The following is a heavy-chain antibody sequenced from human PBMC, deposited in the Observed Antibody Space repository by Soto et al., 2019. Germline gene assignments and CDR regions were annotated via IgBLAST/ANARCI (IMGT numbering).Heavy chain of an antibody. J-gene: IGHJ6*02. Sequence: PGGSMRLSCAASGFTFSSYAMSWVRQAPGKGLEWVSAISGSGGSTYYADSVKGRFTISRDNSKNTLYLQMNSLRAEDTAVYYCAKDDLTSTLRGYSLYYYYGMDVWGQGTTVTVSS. CDR2: ISGSGGST. CDR3: AKDDLTSTLRGYSLYYYYGMDV. D-gene: IGHD5-18*01. V-gene: IGHV3-23*01. CDR1: GFTFSSYA.